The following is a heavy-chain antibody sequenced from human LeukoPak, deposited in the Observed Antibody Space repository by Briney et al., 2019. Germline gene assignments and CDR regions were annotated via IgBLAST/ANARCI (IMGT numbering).Heavy chain of an antibody. CDR1: EFTFTNYA. D-gene: IGHD6-6*01. J-gene: IGHJ6*03. Sequence: GGSLRLSCAASEFTFTNYALSWVRQAPGKGLEWVSAISGSGDSPYYADSVKGRFTISRDNSKNTLFLQMTRLRAEDTAVYYCARDVAPRPYYYMDVWGRGTTVTVSS. CDR3: ARDVAPRPYYYMDV. V-gene: IGHV3-23*01. CDR2: ISGSGDSP.